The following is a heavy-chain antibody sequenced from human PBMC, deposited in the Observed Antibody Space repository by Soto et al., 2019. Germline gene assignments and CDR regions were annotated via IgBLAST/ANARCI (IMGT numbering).Heavy chain of an antibody. Sequence: GGSLRLSCTASGFTFGDYAMSWFRQAPGKGLEWVGFIRSKAYGGTTEYAASVKGRFTISRDDSKSIAYLQMNSLKTEDTAVYYCTRDPPGNWNIWSYYGMDVWGQGTTVTVSS. CDR1: GFTFGDYA. D-gene: IGHD1-1*01. CDR2: IRSKAYGGTT. V-gene: IGHV3-49*03. CDR3: TRDPPGNWNIWSYYGMDV. J-gene: IGHJ6*02.